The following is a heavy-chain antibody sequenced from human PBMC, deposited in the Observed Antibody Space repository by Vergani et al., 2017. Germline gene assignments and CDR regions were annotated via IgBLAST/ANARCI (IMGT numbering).Heavy chain of an antibody. CDR2: IYYSGST. CDR1: GGSISSSSYY. V-gene: IGHV4-39*01. Sequence: QLQLQESGPGLVKPSETLSLTCTVSGGSISSSSYYWGWIRQPPGKGLEWIGSIYYSGSTYYNPSLKSRVTISVDTSKNQFSLKLSSVTAADTAVYYCARHPGYPEYDYSYYYYGMDVWGQGTTVTVSS. CDR3: ARHPGYPEYDYSYYYYGMDV. J-gene: IGHJ6*02. D-gene: IGHD4-11*01.